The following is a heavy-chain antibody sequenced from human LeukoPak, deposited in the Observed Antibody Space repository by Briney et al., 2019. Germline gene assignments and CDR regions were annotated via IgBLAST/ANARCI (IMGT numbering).Heavy chain of an antibody. CDR2: IIPIFGTA. D-gene: IGHD2-2*01. Sequence: SVKVSCKASGGTFSSYAISWVRQAPGQGLEWMGGIIPIFGTANYAQKFQGRVTITADESTSTAYMELSSLRSEDTAVYYCARAPPCSSTSCYPQNWFDPWGQGTLVTVSS. V-gene: IGHV1-69*01. CDR1: GGTFSSYA. CDR3: ARAPPCSSTSCYPQNWFDP. J-gene: IGHJ5*02.